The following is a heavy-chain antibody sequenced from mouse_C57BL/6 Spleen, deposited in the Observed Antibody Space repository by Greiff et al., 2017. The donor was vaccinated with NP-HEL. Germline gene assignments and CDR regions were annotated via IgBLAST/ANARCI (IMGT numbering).Heavy chain of an antibody. Sequence: VQLQQSGPELVKPGASVKISCKASGYAFSSSWMNWVKQRPGKGLEWIGRIYPGDGDTNYNGKFKGKATLTADKSSSTAYMQLSSLTSEDSAVYFCASEGVVTGDYWGQGTTLTVSS. V-gene: IGHV1-82*01. CDR2: IYPGDGDT. D-gene: IGHD2-2*01. CDR3: ASEGVVTGDY. J-gene: IGHJ2*01. CDR1: GYAFSSSW.